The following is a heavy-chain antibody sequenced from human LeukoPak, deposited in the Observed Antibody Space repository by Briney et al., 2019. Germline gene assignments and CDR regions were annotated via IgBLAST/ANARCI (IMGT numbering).Heavy chain of an antibody. V-gene: IGHV1-18*01. J-gene: IGHJ4*02. Sequence: ASVKVSCKASGYTFTSYGISWVRQAPGQGLEWMGWISAYNGNTNYAQKLQGRVTMTTDTSTSTAYMELRSLRSGDTAVYYCARVPNSSSWYFYFDYWGQGTLVTVSS. D-gene: IGHD6-13*01. CDR2: ISAYNGNT. CDR1: GYTFTSYG. CDR3: ARVPNSSSWYFYFDY.